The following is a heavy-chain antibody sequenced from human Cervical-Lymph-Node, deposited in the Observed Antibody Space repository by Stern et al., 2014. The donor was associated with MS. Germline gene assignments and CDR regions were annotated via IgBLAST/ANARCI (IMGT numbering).Heavy chain of an antibody. CDR2: ISSSGNNI. Sequence: VQLVESGGGLVKPGGSLRLSCAASGFTFSDHSMSWVRQAPGTGLAWVSYISSSGNNIYYADSVKGRFTISRDNAKNSLYLQMNSLRAEDTAVYYCARDKSDYYYGMDVWGQGTTVTVSS. V-gene: IGHV3-11*01. CDR1: GFTFSDHS. CDR3: ARDKSDYYYGMDV. J-gene: IGHJ6*02.